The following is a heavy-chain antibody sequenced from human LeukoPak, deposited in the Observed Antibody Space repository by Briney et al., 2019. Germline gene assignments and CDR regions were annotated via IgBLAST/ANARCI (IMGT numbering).Heavy chain of an antibody. Sequence: PGGSLRLSCAASGFTFSSYGMHWVRQAPGQGLEWMGWISAYNGNTNYAQKVQGRVTMTTDTSTSTAYMELRSLKSDDTAVYHCARDRVAERPGWFDPWGQGTPVTVSS. CDR2: ISAYNGNT. CDR1: GFTFSSYG. D-gene: IGHD6-19*01. CDR3: ARDRVAERPGWFDP. J-gene: IGHJ5*02. V-gene: IGHV1-18*01.